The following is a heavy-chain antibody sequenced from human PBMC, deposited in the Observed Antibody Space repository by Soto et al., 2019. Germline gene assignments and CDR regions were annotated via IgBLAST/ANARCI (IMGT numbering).Heavy chain of an antibody. CDR2: IYHSGST. CDR1: GGSISSGGYS. V-gene: IGHV4-30-2*01. Sequence: PSETLSLTCAVSGGSISSGGYSWSWIRQPPGKGLEWIGYIYHSGSTYYNPSLKSRVTISVDRSKNQFSLKLSSVTAADTAVYYCARGRTTRYNWFDPWGQGTLVTVSS. CDR3: ARGRTTRYNWFDP. D-gene: IGHD4-17*01. J-gene: IGHJ5*02.